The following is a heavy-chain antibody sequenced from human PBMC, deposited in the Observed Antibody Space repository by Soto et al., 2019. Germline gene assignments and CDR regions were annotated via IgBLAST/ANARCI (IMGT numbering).Heavy chain of an antibody. Sequence: QVQLVQSGAEVKKPGSSVKVSCKASGGTFSSYAISWVRQAPGQGLEWMGGIIPIFGTANYAQKFQGRVTITADKSTSTAYMEPSSLRSEDTAVYYCARDLAWRYSGGYTGDVWGQGTTVTVSS. D-gene: IGHD1-26*01. J-gene: IGHJ6*02. V-gene: IGHV1-69*06. CDR2: IIPIFGTA. CDR3: ARDLAWRYSGGYTGDV. CDR1: GGTFSSYA.